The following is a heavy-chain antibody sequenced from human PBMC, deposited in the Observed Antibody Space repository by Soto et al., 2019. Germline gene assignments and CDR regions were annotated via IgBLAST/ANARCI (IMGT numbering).Heavy chain of an antibody. V-gene: IGHV1-18*01. CDR3: ARGFPSLVPYYYYGLDV. J-gene: IGHJ6*02. D-gene: IGHD2-8*02. Sequence: GASVKVSCKASGYTFTSYGISWVRQAPGQGLEWMGWISVYNGNTNNAQKFQDRVTMTTDTSTSTAYVDLRSVRSDDTAVYYCARGFPSLVPYYYYGLDVWGQGTTVTVSS. CDR1: GYTFTSYG. CDR2: ISVYNGNT.